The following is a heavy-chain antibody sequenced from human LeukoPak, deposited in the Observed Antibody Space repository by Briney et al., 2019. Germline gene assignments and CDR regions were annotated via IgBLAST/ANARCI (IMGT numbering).Heavy chain of an antibody. CDR3: ARGDAYSYGFLVY. Sequence: SETLSLTCAVYGGSFSGYYWSWIRQPPGKGLEWIGEINHSGSTNYNPSLKSRVTISVDTSKNQFSLKLSSVTAADTAVYYCARGDAYSYGFLVYWGQGTLVTVSP. J-gene: IGHJ4*02. CDR2: INHSGST. V-gene: IGHV4-34*01. CDR1: GGSFSGYY. D-gene: IGHD5-18*01.